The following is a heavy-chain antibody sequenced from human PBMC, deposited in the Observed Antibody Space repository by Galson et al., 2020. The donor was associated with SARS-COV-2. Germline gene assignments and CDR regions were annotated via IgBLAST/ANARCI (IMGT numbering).Heavy chain of an antibody. D-gene: IGHD3-22*01. CDR2: ISYDGTTI. J-gene: IGHJ4*02. V-gene: IGHV3-30*04. CDR1: GFTFSSSA. CDR3: ARETDDDSSSWYDY. Sequence: HSGGSLRLSCAALGFTFSSSAMHWVRQAPGKGLEWVAIISYDGTTIYKSDSVKGRFPISRDISKTILYLQMNRLRPEDTGVYYCARETDDDSSSWYDYWGQGTLVAVSP.